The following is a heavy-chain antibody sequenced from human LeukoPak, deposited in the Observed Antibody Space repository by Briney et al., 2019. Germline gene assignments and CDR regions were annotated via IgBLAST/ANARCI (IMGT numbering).Heavy chain of an antibody. D-gene: IGHD1-20*01. CDR3: STIGFNWDY. Sequence: PGGSLRLSCAASGFTFSSYSMNWVRQAPGKGLVWVSRINSDGFSITYADSVEGRFTISRDNAKNTLYLQMNSLRVEDTAVYYCSTIGFNWDYWGQGTLVTVSS. CDR1: GFTFSSYS. CDR2: INSDGFSI. V-gene: IGHV3-74*01. J-gene: IGHJ4*02.